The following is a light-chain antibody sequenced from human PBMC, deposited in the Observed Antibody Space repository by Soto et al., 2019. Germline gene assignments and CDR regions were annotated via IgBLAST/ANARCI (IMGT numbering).Light chain of an antibody. CDR3: QQYDNLPLT. CDR1: QDIKNY. J-gene: IGKJ4*01. V-gene: IGKV1-33*01. Sequence: DIQMTQSPSSLSASVGDRVTITCQASQDIKNYLNWYQQKSGKAPKLLIYEASDLETGVPSRFSGSGSGTDFTFTINSLQPEDIATYYCQQYDNLPLTFGGGTKVEIK. CDR2: EAS.